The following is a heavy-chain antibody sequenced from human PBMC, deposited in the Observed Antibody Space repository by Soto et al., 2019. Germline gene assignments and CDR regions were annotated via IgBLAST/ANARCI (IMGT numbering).Heavy chain of an antibody. CDR2: INPNSGGT. CDR1: GYTFTGYY. CDR3: ARVYDSSGYYYFDY. J-gene: IGHJ4*02. V-gene: IGHV1-2*02. Sequence: ASVKVSCKASGYTFTGYYMHWVRQAPGQGLEWMGWINPNSGGTNYAQKFQGRVTMTRDTSISTAYMELGRLRSDDTAVYYCARVYDSSGYYYFDYWGQGTVVTVSS. D-gene: IGHD3-22*01.